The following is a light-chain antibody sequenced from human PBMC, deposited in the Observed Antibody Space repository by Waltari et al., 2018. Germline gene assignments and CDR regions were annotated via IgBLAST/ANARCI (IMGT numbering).Light chain of an antibody. CDR3: QTWDSGIVV. V-gene: IGLV4-69*02. CDR2: LNSDGSH. CDR1: SGHSNYV. Sequence: QLVLTQSPSASASLGASVKITCTLSSGHSNYVIAWHQQQPGRGPRYLMRLNSDGSHTKRGGIPDRFSGSRSGTERFLIISSLQSEDEADYYCQTWDSGIVVFGGGTKLTVL. J-gene: IGLJ2*01.